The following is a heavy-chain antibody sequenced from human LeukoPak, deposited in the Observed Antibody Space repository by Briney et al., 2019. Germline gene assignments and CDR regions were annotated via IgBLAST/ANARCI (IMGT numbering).Heavy chain of an antibody. CDR2: INAGNGNT. J-gene: IGHJ4*02. V-gene: IGHV1-3*01. Sequence: ASAKVSCKASGYTFTSYAMHWVRQAPGQRLEWMGWINAGNGNTKYSQKFQGRVTITRDTSASTAYMELSSLRSEDTAVYYCARGYGSGSYYNFDYWGQGTLVTVSS. D-gene: IGHD3-10*01. CDR3: ARGYGSGSYYNFDY. CDR1: GYTFTSYA.